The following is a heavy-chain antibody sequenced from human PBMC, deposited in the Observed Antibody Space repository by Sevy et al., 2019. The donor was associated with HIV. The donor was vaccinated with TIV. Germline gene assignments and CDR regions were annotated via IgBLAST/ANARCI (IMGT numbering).Heavy chain of an antibody. J-gene: IGHJ4*02. V-gene: IGHV3-30*06. CDR2: ISYDRSDK. CDR3: ARVFSSYYFDY. CDR1: GFRFNNFG. Sequence: GGSLRLSCAASGFRFNNFGMYWVRQAPGKGLEWVAYISYDRSDKNYADSVKGRFTISRDNSKNTVFLQLNSLRPEDTAVYYCARVFSSYYFDYWGQGTLVTVSS.